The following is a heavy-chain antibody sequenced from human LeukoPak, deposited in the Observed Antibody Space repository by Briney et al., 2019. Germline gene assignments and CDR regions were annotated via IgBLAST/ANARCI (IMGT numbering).Heavy chain of an antibody. CDR2: IYYSGST. Sequence: SETLSLTCTVSGGSISSSSYYWGWIRQPPGKGLEWIGSIYYSGSTYYNPSLKSRVTISVDTSKNQFSLKLSSVTAADTAVYYCGRHGIQLWVDYWGQGTLVIVSS. CDR3: GRHGIQLWVDY. V-gene: IGHV4-39*01. CDR1: GGSISSSSYY. D-gene: IGHD5-18*01. J-gene: IGHJ4*02.